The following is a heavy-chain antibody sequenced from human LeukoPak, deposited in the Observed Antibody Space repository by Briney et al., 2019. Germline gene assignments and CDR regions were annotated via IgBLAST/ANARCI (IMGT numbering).Heavy chain of an antibody. Sequence: SETLSLTCTVSGASFSSYYWSWIRQPPGKGLEWIWYFYYSGSTNYNPSLESRVTISVDTSKPQFSLKLSSVTAADTAVYYCARFKRWLQLEYYYGMDVWGQGTTVTVSS. CDR2: FYYSGST. D-gene: IGHD5-24*01. CDR1: GASFSSYY. CDR3: ARFKRWLQLEYYYGMDV. J-gene: IGHJ6*02. V-gene: IGHV4-59*01.